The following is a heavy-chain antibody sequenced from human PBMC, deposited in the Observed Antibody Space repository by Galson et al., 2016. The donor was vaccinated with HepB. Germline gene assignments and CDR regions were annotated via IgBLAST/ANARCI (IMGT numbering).Heavy chain of an antibody. CDR3: ARDDGGTPFGWDFDL. CDR2: TSWPGART. J-gene: IGHJ2*01. Sequence: SLRLSCAASGFSFEEYAMYWVRQAPGKGLEWVSGTSWPGARTAYADSVKGRFTISRDNAKNSMYMQMNSLRPEDTALYYCARDDGGTPFGWDFDLWGRGTPVTVSS. V-gene: IGHV3-9*01. CDR1: GFSFEEYA. D-gene: IGHD4-23*01.